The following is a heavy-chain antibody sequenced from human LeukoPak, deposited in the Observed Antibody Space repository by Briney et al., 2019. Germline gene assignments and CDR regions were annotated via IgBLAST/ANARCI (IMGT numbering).Heavy chain of an antibody. CDR2: INHSGST. CDR3: ARARITMVRGVIWWFDP. V-gene: IGHV4-34*01. J-gene: IGHJ5*02. D-gene: IGHD3-10*01. Sequence: SETLSLTCAVYGGSFSGYYWSWIRQPPGKGLEWVGEINHSGSTNYNPSLKSRVTISVDTSKNQFSLKLSSVTAADTAVYYCARARITMVRGVIWWFDPWGQGTLVTVSS. CDR1: GGSFSGYY.